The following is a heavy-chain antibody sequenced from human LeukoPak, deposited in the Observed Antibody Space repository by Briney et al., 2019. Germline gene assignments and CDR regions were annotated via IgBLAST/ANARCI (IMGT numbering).Heavy chain of an antibody. CDR1: GSTFSSYG. CDR3: ARDDVAVTGALDF. D-gene: IGHD6-19*01. CDR2: IWYDGSNK. Sequence: GGSLRLSCAASGSTFSSYGMHWVRQAPGKGLEWVAVIWYDGSNKYYADSVKGRFTISRDNSKNTLYLQMNSLRAEDTAVYYCARDDVAVTGALDFWGQGTLVTVSS. J-gene: IGHJ4*02. V-gene: IGHV3-33*01.